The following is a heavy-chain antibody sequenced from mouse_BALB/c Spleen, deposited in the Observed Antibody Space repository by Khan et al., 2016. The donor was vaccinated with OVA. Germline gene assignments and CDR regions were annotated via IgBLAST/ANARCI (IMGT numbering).Heavy chain of an antibody. J-gene: IGHJ2*01. CDR1: GYTFSSYW. D-gene: IGHD2-10*01. V-gene: IGHV1-9*01. CDR2: ILPGSGST. CDR3: ERGAYYGNYFDY. Sequence: QVQLKQSGAELMKPGASVKISCKATGYTFSSYWIEWVKQRPGHGLEWIGEILPGSGSTNYNEKFKGKATFTADTSSNTADMQLSSLTSEDSAVYYCERGAYYGNYFDYWGQGTTLTVSS.